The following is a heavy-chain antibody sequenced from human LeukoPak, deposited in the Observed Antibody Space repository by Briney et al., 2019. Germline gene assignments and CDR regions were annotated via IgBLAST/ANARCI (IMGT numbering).Heavy chain of an antibody. CDR3: ARTPLYYFDY. CDR1: GYTFISYG. D-gene: IGHD1-14*01. V-gene: IGHV1-18*01. J-gene: IGHJ4*02. Sequence: ASVKVSCKASGYTFISYGISWVRQAPGQGLEWMGWISAYNGNTNYAQKFQGRVTMTTDTSTSTAYMELRSLRSDDTAVYYCARTPLYYFDYWGQGTLVIVSS. CDR2: ISAYNGNT.